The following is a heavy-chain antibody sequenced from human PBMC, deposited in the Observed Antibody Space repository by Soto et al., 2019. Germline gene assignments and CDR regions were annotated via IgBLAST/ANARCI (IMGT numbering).Heavy chain of an antibody. CDR2: IYPGDSDT. V-gene: IGHV5-51*01. D-gene: IGHD2-8*01. J-gene: IGHJ6*02. Sequence: GASLKISCKGSGYSFTSYWIGWVRQMHGKGLEWMGIIYPGDSDTRYSPSFQGQVTISADKSIRTAYLQWSSLKASDTAMSYCARLNPAQPDKYWTNRTRFPAGMGVWGQGTSVTVSS. CDR3: ARLNPAQPDKYWTNRTRFPAGMGV. CDR1: GYSFTSYW.